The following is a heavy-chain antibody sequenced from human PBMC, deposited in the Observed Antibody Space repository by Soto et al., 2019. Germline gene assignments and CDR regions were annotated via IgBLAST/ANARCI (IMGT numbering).Heavy chain of an antibody. V-gene: IGHV4-31*03. Sequence: TLSFTCIGSCGSISSGGYYWSWIRQHQGKGLEWIGYIYYSGSTYYNPSLKSRVTISVDTSKNQFSLKLSSVTAADTAVYYCARGRSELERRYNYYYGMDVWGQGTTVTVSS. CDR1: CGSISSGGYY. D-gene: IGHD1-1*01. CDR3: ARGRSELERRYNYYYGMDV. CDR2: IYYSGST. J-gene: IGHJ6*02.